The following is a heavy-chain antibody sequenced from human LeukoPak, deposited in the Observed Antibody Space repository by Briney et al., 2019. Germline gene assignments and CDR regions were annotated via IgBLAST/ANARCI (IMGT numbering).Heavy chain of an antibody. J-gene: IGHJ6*03. CDR3: ARGGRYYDSSGYYYDYYYYYMYV. V-gene: IGHV4-59*01. CDR1: GGSISSYY. CDR2: IYYSGST. D-gene: IGHD3-22*01. Sequence: PSETLSLTCTVSGGSISSYYMSWIRQPPGKGLEWIGYIYYSGSTNYNPSLKRRVTISVDTSKNQFPLKLSSVTAADTAVYYCARGGRYYDSSGYYYDYYYYYMYVWGKGTTVTISS.